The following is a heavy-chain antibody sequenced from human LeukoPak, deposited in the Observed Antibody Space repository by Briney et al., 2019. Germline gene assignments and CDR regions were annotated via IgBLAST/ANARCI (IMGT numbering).Heavy chain of an antibody. CDR2: ISSSSSTI. J-gene: IGHJ3*02. CDR1: GFTFSSYS. CDR3: AKAFGSEGLPAHDAFDI. Sequence: PGGSLRLSCAASGFTFSSYSMNWVRQAPGKGLEWVSYISSSSSTIYYADSVKGRFTISRDNAKNSLYLQMNSLRAEDTAVYYCAKAFGSEGLPAHDAFDIWGQGTLVTVSS. V-gene: IGHV3-48*01. D-gene: IGHD3-10*01.